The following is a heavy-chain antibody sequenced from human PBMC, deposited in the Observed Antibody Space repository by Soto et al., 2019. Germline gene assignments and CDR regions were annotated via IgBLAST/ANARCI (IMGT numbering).Heavy chain of an antibody. Sequence: QVHLEESGPGLVRPSGTLSLTCNVSGVPISSYDWWTWVRQTPGKGMVWIGEIYHNGRTNYNPSLKSRVSLSVVKSKNQFSLNLQSLTAADTAVYYCARGTLIGSSTRNWFDPWGQGTQVTVSS. CDR3: ARGTLIGSSTRNWFDP. CDR2: IYHNGRT. V-gene: IGHV4-4*02. CDR1: GVPISSYDW. D-gene: IGHD3-10*01. J-gene: IGHJ5*02.